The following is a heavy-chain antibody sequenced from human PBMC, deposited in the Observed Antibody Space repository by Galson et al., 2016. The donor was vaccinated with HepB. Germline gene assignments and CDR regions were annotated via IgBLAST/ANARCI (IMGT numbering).Heavy chain of an antibody. CDR1: GGSISTYY. D-gene: IGHD6-6*01. Sequence: SETLSLTCTVSGGSISTYYWSWVRHPPEKGLKWIAYVRYNGGADYNPSLKSRVTMSVDTSKNQFSLRLRSVTAADTALYYCARHAGYSGSYFDYWGQGNLVTVSS. J-gene: IGHJ4*02. CDR3: ARHAGYSGSYFDY. CDR2: VRYNGGA. V-gene: IGHV4-59*08.